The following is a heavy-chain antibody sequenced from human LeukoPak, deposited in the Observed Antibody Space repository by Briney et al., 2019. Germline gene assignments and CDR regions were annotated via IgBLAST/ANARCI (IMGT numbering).Heavy chain of an antibody. J-gene: IGHJ5*02. Sequence: ASVKVSCKASGYTFTSYGISWVRQAPGQGLEWMGWISAYNGNTNYAQKFQGRVTITADKSTSTAYMELSSLRSEDTAVYYCVRGMGAPNWFDPWGQGTLVSVS. D-gene: IGHD1-26*01. CDR2: ISAYNGNT. V-gene: IGHV1-18*01. CDR3: VRGMGAPNWFDP. CDR1: GYTFTSYG.